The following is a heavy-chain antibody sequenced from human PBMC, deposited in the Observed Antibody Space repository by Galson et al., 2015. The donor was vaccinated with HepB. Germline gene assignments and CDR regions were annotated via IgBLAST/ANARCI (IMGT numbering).Heavy chain of an antibody. V-gene: IGHV3-30*04. Sequence: SLRLSCAASGFTFSSYAMHWVRQAPGKGLEWVAVISYDGSNKYYAGSVKGRFTISRDNSKNTLYLQMNSLRAEDTAVYYCARDLITGEVGGWYEGYWGQGTLVTVSS. D-gene: IGHD6-19*01. CDR1: GFTFSSYA. CDR2: ISYDGSNK. CDR3: ARDLITGEVGGWYEGY. J-gene: IGHJ4*02.